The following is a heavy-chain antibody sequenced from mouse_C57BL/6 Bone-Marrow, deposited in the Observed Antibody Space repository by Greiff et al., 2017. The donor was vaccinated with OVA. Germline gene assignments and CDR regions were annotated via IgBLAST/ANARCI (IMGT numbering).Heavy chain of an antibody. CDR3: TRLYGSGFNYFDY. D-gene: IGHD1-1*01. CDR2: IYPGNSDT. CDR1: GYTFTSYW. Sequence: VQLKESGTVLVRPGASVKMSCKTSGYTFTSYWMHWVKQRPGQGLEWIGAIYPGNSDTSYNQKFKGKAKLTAVTSASTAYMELSSLTNEDSAVYYGTRLYGSGFNYFDYWGQGTTLTVSS. V-gene: IGHV1-5*01. J-gene: IGHJ2*01.